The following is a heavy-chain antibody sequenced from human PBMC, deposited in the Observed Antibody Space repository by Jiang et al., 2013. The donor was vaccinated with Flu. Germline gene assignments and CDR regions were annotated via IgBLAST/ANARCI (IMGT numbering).Heavy chain of an antibody. V-gene: IGHV4-39*01. J-gene: IGHJ4*02. Sequence: GPGLVKPSETLSLTCSVSGDSITSTTYYWGWIRQPPGKGLEWIGTMSYSGTTYYSPSLKSRVAISVDTSKNQFSLNLSSVTAADTPVYFCARLGSVNGYSFCDYWGQGTLVTVSS. CDR3: ARLGSVNGYSFCDY. CDR2: MSYSGTT. D-gene: IGHD5-24*01. CDR1: GDSITSTTYY.